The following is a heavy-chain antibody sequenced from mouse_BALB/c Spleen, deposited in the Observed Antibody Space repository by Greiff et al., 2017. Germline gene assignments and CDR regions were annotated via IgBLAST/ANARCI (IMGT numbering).Heavy chain of an antibody. CDR2: ISSGSSTI. CDR1: GFTFSSFG. CDR3: ARSHYYGSSYYFDY. V-gene: IGHV5-17*02. Sequence: DVKLVESGGGLVQPGGSRKLSCAASGFTFSSFGMHWVRQAPEKGLECVAYISSGSSTIYYADTVKGRFTISRDNPKNTLFLQMTSLRSEDTAMYYCARSHYYGSSYYFDYWGQGTTLTVSS. D-gene: IGHD1-1*01. J-gene: IGHJ2*01.